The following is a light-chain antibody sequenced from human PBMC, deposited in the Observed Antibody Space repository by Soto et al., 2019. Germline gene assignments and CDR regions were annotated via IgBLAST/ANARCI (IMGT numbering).Light chain of an antibody. Sequence: EIVMTQSPATLSVSPGERATLSCRASQSVSSNLAWYQQKPGQAPRLLIYGASTRATGIPARFSGSRSGTEFTLTISSLQSEDFAVYYWQQYNDWPRTFGQGNKVEIK. CDR1: QSVSSN. CDR3: QQYNDWPRT. V-gene: IGKV3-15*01. CDR2: GAS. J-gene: IGKJ1*01.